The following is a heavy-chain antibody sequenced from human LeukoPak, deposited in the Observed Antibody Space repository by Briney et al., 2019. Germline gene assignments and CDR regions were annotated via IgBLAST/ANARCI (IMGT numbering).Heavy chain of an antibody. CDR3: ARGLRGYYFDY. Sequence: PGGSLRLSCAASGFTFSSYAMSWVRQAPEKGLEWVSTISGSGGGTYYADSLKGRFTISRDNAKNSLNLQMNSLRDEDTAVYYCARGLRGYYFDYWGQGTLVTVSS. D-gene: IGHD5-12*01. V-gene: IGHV3-23*01. CDR2: ISGSGGGT. CDR1: GFTFSSYA. J-gene: IGHJ4*02.